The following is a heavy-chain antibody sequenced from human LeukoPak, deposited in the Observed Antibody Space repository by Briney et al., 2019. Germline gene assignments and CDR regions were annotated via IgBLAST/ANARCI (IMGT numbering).Heavy chain of an antibody. CDR2: IISKAYGGTT. D-gene: IGHD3-22*01. Sequence: GRSLRLSFTASGFPFCGYAMSWVRPAPGKGLEWVGFIISKAYGGTTEYAASVKGRFTISRDDSKSIAYLQMNSLKTEDTAVYYCTRDLSGGYYDSSGYSWGQGTLATVSS. J-gene: IGHJ5*02. V-gene: IGHV3-49*04. CDR3: TRDLSGGYYDSSGYS. CDR1: GFPFCGYA.